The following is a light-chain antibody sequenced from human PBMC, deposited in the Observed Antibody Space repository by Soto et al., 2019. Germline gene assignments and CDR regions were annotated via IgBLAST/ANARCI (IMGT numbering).Light chain of an antibody. J-gene: IGKJ1*01. V-gene: IGKV3-20*01. CDR3: QQYGSSXKT. Sequence: IVLTQSPGTLSLSPGERATLSCRAGQSVDSNYLAWYQQKPGQAPRLLIYGASSRAAGIPDRFSGSGSGTDFTLTISRLEPEDFAMYYCQQYGSSXKTFGQGTKVDIK. CDR2: GAS. CDR1: QSVDSNY.